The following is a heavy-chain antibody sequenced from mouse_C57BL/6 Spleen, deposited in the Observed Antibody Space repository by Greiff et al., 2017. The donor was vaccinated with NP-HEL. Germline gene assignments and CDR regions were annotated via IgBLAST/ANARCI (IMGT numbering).Heavy chain of an antibody. J-gene: IGHJ2*01. CDR1: GYSITSGYY. Sequence: EVQLQQSGPGLVKPSQSLSLTCSVTGYSITSGYYWNWIRQFPGNKLEWMGYISYDGSNNYNPSLKNRISITRDTSNNQFFLKLNSVTTEDTATYYCASAPDYYGSPYYVDYWGQGTTLTVSS. CDR3: ASAPDYYGSPYYVDY. CDR2: ISYDGSN. D-gene: IGHD1-1*01. V-gene: IGHV3-6*01.